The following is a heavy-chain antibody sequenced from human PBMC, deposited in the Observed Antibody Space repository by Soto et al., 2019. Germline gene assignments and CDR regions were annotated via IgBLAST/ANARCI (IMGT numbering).Heavy chain of an antibody. CDR3: ARRYYDFWSGSYYYYMDV. J-gene: IGHJ6*03. CDR2: ISGSTNHK. CDR1: GFTFSSYT. D-gene: IGHD3-3*01. V-gene: IGHV3-21*01. Sequence: EVQLVESGGGLVKPGGSLRLSCAASGFTFSSYTMNWVRQAPGKGLEWVSSISGSTNHKYYADSVKGPFAVSRDNAENSLYLQMGSLRAEDTAIYYCARRYYDFWSGSYYYYMDVWGKGTTVTVSS.